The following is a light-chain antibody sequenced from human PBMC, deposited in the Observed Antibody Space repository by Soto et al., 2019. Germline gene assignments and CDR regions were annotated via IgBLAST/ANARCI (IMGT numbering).Light chain of an antibody. CDR3: QQRYNWLT. CDR1: QSGSRY. J-gene: IGKJ4*01. Sequence: EVVLTQSPATLSLSPGERATLSCRASQSGSRYVAWYQQQPGQAPRLLIHDESNRTTGIPARFSGSGSGTDFTLTSSSLEPEDFAVYYCQQRYNWLTFGGGTSVEIK. CDR2: DES. V-gene: IGKV3-11*01.